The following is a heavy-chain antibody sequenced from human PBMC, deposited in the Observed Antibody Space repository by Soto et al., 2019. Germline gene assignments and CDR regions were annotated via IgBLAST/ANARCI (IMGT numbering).Heavy chain of an antibody. D-gene: IGHD1-26*01. CDR1: GFNFNTYS. CDR3: AGERSALPGARDAMDV. J-gene: IGHJ6*02. V-gene: IGHV3-21*01. CDR2: ISASGAYK. Sequence: GGSLRLSCAASGFNFNTYSMNWVRQAPGKGLQWVSFISASGAYKYYADSVRGRFTISRDNAKKSVFLEMNSLTADDTAIYYCAGERSALPGARDAMDVWGQGTTVTVSS.